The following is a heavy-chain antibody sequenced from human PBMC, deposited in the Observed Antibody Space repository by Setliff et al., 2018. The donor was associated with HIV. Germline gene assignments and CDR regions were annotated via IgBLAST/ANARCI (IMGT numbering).Heavy chain of an antibody. V-gene: IGHV1-69*05. Sequence: SVKVSCKASGGTFSSYAISWVRQAPGQGLEWMGGIIPIFGTANYAQKFQGRVTITTDESTSTVYMELSSLRSEDTAFYYCARDPRDSEYAIFDLCGQGTLVTVSS. J-gene: IGHJ4*02. D-gene: IGHD1-26*01. CDR3: ARDPRDSEYAIFDL. CDR1: GGTFSSYA. CDR2: IIPIFGTA.